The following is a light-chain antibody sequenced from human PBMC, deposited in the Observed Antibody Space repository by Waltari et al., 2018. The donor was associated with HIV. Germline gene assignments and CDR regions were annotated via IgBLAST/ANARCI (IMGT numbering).Light chain of an antibody. Sequence: SVLTQPPSASGTPGQTVTISSAARNSNIGSNYVSSYQHLPGTAPKLLIHRNDQRPSGVPDRFSGSTSGTSASLAISGLRSEDEADYYCVAWDDSLRGVLFGGGTKVAVL. CDR1: NSNIGSNY. J-gene: IGLJ2*01. CDR3: VAWDDSLRGVL. V-gene: IGLV1-47*01. CDR2: RND.